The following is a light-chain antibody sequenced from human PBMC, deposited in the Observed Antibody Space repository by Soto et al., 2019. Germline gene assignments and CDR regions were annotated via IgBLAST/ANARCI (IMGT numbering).Light chain of an antibody. J-gene: IGLJ1*01. CDR2: GNN. Sequence: QSVLTQPPSVSGAPGQRVTISCTGSSSNIGAGYDVHWYQQVPGSPPKLLRYGNNNRPSGVPDRFSGSKSGTSASLAVTGLQAEDEADYYCQSYDSSLSGDVFGTGTKVTVL. CDR1: SSNIGAGYD. V-gene: IGLV1-40*01. CDR3: QSYDSSLSGDV.